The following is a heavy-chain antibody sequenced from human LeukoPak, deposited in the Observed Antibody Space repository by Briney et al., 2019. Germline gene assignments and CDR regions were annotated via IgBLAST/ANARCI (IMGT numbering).Heavy chain of an antibody. CDR2: IKQDGSEK. D-gene: IGHD3-22*01. J-gene: IGHJ4*02. CDR1: GFTFSSYW. V-gene: IGHV3-7*01. Sequence: PGGSLRLSCAASGFTFSSYWMSWVRQAPGKGLEWVANIKQDGSEKYYVDSVKGRFTISRDNAKNSLYLQMNSLRAEDTAVYYCARVLLFAVDSSGYYSDWGQGTLVTVSS. CDR3: ARVLLFAVDSSGYYSD.